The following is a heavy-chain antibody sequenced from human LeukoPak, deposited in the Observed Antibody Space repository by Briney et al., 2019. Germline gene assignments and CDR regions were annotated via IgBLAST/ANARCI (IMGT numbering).Heavy chain of an antibody. V-gene: IGHV7-4-1*02. CDR1: GYTFTSYA. D-gene: IGHD2-15*01. Sequence: ASVKVSCKASGYTFTSYAMNWVRQAPGQGLEWMGWINTNTGNTTYAQGFTGRFVFSLDTSVSTAYLQISSLKAEDTAVYYCARGHTLFILLPSDYYYYGMDVWGQGTTVTVSS. J-gene: IGHJ6*02. CDR2: INTNTGNT. CDR3: ARGHTLFILLPSDYYYYGMDV.